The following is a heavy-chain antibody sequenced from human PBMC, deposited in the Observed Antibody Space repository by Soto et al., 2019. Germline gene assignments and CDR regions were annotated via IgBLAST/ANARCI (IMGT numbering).Heavy chain of an antibody. V-gene: IGHV3-30*18. CDR1: GFTFSSYG. Sequence: PGGSLRLSCAASGFTFSSYGMHWVRQAPGKGLEWLSVISYDGTNKIYADSVKGRFTISRDNSKNTLYLQMNSLRADDTAVYHCAKLRSSGWTQYAFDIWGQGTMVTVSS. J-gene: IGHJ3*02. CDR2: ISYDGTNK. D-gene: IGHD6-25*01. CDR3: AKLRSSGWTQYAFDI.